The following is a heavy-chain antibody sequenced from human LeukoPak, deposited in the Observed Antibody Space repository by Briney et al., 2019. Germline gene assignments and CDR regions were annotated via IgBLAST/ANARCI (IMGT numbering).Heavy chain of an antibody. CDR1: GYTFSSSG. Sequence: ASVKVSCKASGYTFSSSGISWVRQAPGQGPEWMGWISAYNGNTNYAQKLQGRVTMTTDTSTSTAYMELRSLRSDDTAVYYCARDLKRGYSSGRYSWGTGSSNDYWGQGTLVTVSS. CDR3: ARDLKRGYSSGRYSWGTGSSNDY. J-gene: IGHJ4*02. CDR2: ISAYNGNT. V-gene: IGHV1-18*01. D-gene: IGHD6-19*01.